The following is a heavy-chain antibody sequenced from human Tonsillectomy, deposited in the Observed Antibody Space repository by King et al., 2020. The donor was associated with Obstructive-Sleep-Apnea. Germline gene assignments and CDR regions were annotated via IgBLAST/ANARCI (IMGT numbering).Heavy chain of an antibody. V-gene: IGHV3-30*18. D-gene: IGHD2-2*01. J-gene: IGHJ6*02. CDR2: ISNDGINT. CDR3: AKDRGSSYYYYGMDV. Sequence: QVQLVESGGGVVQPVRSLRLSCAASGFTFSSYGMHWFRQAPGKGLEWVSVISNDGINTYGAYPVKGRLTGSRDNSKNTLYLQMNSLRAEDTAVYYCAKDRGSSYYYYGMDVWGQGSTVTVSS. CDR1: GFTFSSYG.